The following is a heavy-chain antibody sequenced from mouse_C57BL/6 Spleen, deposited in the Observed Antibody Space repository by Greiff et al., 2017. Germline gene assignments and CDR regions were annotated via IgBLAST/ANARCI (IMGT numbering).Heavy chain of an antibody. Sequence: QVQLQQPGAELVRPGSSVKLSCKASGYTFTSYWMDWVKQRPGQGLEWIGNIYPSDSATHYNQKFKDKAKLTVDKSSSTAYMQLSSLTSEDSAVYYCARDDYDEKGYAMDYWGQGTSVTVSS. CDR3: ARDDYDEKGYAMDY. J-gene: IGHJ4*01. CDR2: IYPSDSAT. CDR1: GYTFTSYW. V-gene: IGHV1-61*01. D-gene: IGHD2-4*01.